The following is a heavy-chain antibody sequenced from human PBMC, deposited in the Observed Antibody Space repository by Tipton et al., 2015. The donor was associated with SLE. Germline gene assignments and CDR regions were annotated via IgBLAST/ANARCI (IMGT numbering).Heavy chain of an antibody. Sequence: QLVQSGGGLVQPGGSLRLSCAASGFTFSNYWMSWVRQTPGKGLEWVANLNQEGSEKYYVDSLKGRFTISRDNSKNTLYLQMNSLRAEDTAVYYGARGIAASPYGMDVWGQVTTVTVSS. CDR2: LNQEGSEK. D-gene: IGHD6-13*01. CDR1: GFTFSNYW. CDR3: ARGIAASPYGMDV. V-gene: IGHV3-7*01. J-gene: IGHJ6*02.